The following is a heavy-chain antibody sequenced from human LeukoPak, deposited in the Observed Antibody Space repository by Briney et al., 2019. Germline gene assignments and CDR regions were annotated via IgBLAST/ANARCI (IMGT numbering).Heavy chain of an antibody. Sequence: KTSETLSLTCTVSGGSISSSSYYWGWIRQPPGKGLEWIGSIYYSGSTYYNPSLKSRVTISVDTSKNQFSLKLSSVTAADTAVYYCARIEYSSSYWGQGTLVTVSS. CDR2: IYYSGST. J-gene: IGHJ4*02. V-gene: IGHV4-39*01. CDR3: ARIEYSSSY. CDR1: GGSISSSSYY. D-gene: IGHD6-6*01.